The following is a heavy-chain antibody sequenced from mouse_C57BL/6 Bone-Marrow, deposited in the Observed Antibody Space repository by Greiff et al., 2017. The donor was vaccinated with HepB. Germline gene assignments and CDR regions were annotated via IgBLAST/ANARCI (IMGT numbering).Heavy chain of an antibody. Sequence: VKLMESGPELVKPGASVKISCKASGYAFSSSWMNWVKQRPGKGLEWIGRIYPGDGDTNYNGKFKGKATLTADKSSSTAYMQLRSLTSEDSAVYFCARLRDAMDYWGQGTTVTVSS. J-gene: IGHJ4*01. CDR2: IYPGDGDT. V-gene: IGHV1-82*01. CDR3: ARLRDAMDY. D-gene: IGHD1-1*01. CDR1: GYAFSSSW.